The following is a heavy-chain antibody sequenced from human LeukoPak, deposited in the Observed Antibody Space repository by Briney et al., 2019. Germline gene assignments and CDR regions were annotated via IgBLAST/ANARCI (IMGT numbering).Heavy chain of an antibody. CDR1: GFTFSSYG. D-gene: IGHD6-19*01. CDR3: AKPGLIAVAAYFDY. Sequence: PGRSLRLSCAASGFTFSSYGMHWVRQAPGKGLEWVAVISYDGSNKYYADSVKGRFTISRDNSKNTLYLQMNSLRAEDTAVYYCAKPGLIAVAAYFDYWGQGTLVTVPS. J-gene: IGHJ4*02. CDR2: ISYDGSNK. V-gene: IGHV3-30*18.